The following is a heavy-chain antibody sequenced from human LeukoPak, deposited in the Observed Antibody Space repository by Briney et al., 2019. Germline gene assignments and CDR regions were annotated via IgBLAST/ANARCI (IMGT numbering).Heavy chain of an antibody. J-gene: IGHJ4*02. CDR1: GYTFTSYG. D-gene: IGHD3-9*01. Sequence: ASVKVSCKASGYTFTSYGISWVRQAPGQGLEWMGWISAYNGSTNYAQKLQGRVTMTTDTSTSTAYMELRSLRSDDTAVYYCARWEVPYYDILTGYGAWDYWGQGTLVTVSS. V-gene: IGHV1-18*01. CDR3: ARWEVPYYDILTGYGAWDY. CDR2: ISAYNGST.